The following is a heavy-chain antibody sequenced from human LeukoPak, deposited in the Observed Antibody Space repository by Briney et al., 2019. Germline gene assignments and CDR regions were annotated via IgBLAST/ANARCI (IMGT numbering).Heavy chain of an antibody. D-gene: IGHD6-13*01. CDR1: GYTFTSYY. Sequence: ASVKVSCKASGYTFTSYYMHWMRQAPGQGPEWMGIINPRGGSTDYAQKFQGRITMTSDTSTSTVYMELNSLRSDDTAVYYCAKDSSSWPYYFDYWGQGTLVTVSS. CDR2: INPRGGST. J-gene: IGHJ4*02. CDR3: AKDSSSWPYYFDY. V-gene: IGHV1-46*01.